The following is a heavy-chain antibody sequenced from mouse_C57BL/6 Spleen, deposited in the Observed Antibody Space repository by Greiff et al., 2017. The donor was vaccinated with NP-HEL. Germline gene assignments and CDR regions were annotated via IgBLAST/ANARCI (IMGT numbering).Heavy chain of an antibody. CDR3: ARDTVAAGYFDV. V-gene: IGHV5-17*01. CDR2: ISSGSSTI. Sequence: EVKVVESGGGLVKPGGSLKLSCAASGFTFSDYGMHWVRQAPEKGLEWVAYISSGSSTIYYADTVKGRFTISRDNAKNTLFLQMTSLRSEDTAMYYCARDTVAAGYFDVWGTGTTVTVSS. CDR1: GFTFSDYG. J-gene: IGHJ1*03. D-gene: IGHD1-1*01.